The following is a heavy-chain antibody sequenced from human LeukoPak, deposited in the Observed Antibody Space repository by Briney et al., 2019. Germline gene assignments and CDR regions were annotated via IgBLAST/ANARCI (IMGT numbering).Heavy chain of an antibody. CDR3: ARGPPPGYYYYGSGSSHKPEPFDY. Sequence: PGGSLRLSCAASGFTFSRYWMHWVRQAPGKGLVWVSRINSDGSSTSYEDSVKGRFTISRDNAKNSLYLQMNSLRAEDTAVYYCARGPPPGYYYYGSGSSHKPEPFDYWGQGTLVTVSS. D-gene: IGHD3-10*01. J-gene: IGHJ4*02. V-gene: IGHV3-74*01. CDR1: GFTFSRYW. CDR2: INSDGSST.